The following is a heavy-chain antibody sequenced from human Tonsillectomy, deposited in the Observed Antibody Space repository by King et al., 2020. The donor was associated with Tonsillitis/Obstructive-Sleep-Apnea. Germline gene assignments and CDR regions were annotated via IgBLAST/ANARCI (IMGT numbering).Heavy chain of an antibody. D-gene: IGHD6-6*01. CDR3: AREEYSSSSFDY. CDR1: GGSFSGYY. Sequence: VQLQQWGAGLLKPSETLSLNCAVYGGSFSGYYWSWIRQPPGKGLEWIGEINNSRSTNYNPSLKSRVTISVDTSKNQFSLKLSSVTAADTAVYYCAREEYSSSSFDYWGQGTLVTVSS. CDR2: INNSRST. J-gene: IGHJ4*02. V-gene: IGHV4-34*01.